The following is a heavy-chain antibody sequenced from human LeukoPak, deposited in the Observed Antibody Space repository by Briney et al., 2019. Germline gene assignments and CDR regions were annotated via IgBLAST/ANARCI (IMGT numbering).Heavy chain of an antibody. J-gene: IGHJ4*02. CDR3: ARGRGTASH. V-gene: IGHV4-34*01. CDR1: GGSFSGYY. D-gene: IGHD6-13*01. Sequence: PSETLSLTCAVYGGSFSGYYWSWIRQPPGKGLEWIGEINHSGSTNYNPSLKSRVTISVDTSKNQFSLELSSVTAADTAVYYCARGRGTASHWGQGTLVTVSS. CDR2: INHSGST.